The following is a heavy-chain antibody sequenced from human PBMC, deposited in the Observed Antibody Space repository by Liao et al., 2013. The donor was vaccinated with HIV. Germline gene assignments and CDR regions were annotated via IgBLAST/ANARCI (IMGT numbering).Heavy chain of an antibody. CDR1: GGSMSSYH. CDR2: VSYSGGS. CDR3: ARFFRGAFDL. D-gene: IGHD3-10*01. J-gene: IGHJ3*01. V-gene: IGHV4-59*01. Sequence: QVQPQEPGPRLVKPSETLSLMCAVSGGSMSSYHWSWIRQPPGKGLEWIGYVSYSGGSNYSPSLRSRVTMSADTAKNKFSLNLNSVTAADTAVYYCARFFRGAFDLWGRGTMVTVSS.